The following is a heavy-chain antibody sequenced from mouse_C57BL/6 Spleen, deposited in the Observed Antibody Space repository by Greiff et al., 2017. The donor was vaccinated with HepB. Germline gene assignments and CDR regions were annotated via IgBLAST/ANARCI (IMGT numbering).Heavy chain of an antibody. CDR3: ARTTTVVDSGFDY. CDR1: GYTFTDYY. V-gene: IGHV1-26*01. Sequence: VQLQQSGPELVKPGASVKISCKASGYTFTDYYMNWVKQSHGKSLEWIGDINPNNGGTSYNQKFKGKATLTVDKSSSTAYMELRSLTSEDSAVYYCARTTTVVDSGFDYWGQGTTLTVSS. D-gene: IGHD1-1*01. J-gene: IGHJ2*01. CDR2: INPNNGGT.